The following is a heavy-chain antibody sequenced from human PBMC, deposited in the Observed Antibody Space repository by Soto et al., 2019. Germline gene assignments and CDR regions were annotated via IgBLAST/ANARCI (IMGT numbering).Heavy chain of an antibody. CDR2: IYYSGST. D-gene: IGHD3-3*01. Sequence: SETLSLTCIVSGGSIRSGSYYWGWIRQPPGKGLEWIGSIYYSGSTYYNLSLKSRVTIEVDTSKSQFSLKLSSVTAADTAVYYCPRVLGSGYYKYYYYGMDVWGQGTPVTVSS. CDR3: PRVLGSGYYKYYYYGMDV. J-gene: IGHJ6*02. CDR1: GGSIRSGSYY. V-gene: IGHV4-39*07.